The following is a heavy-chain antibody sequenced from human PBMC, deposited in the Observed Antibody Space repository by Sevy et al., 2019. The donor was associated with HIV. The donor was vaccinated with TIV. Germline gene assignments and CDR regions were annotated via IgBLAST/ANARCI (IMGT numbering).Heavy chain of an antibody. Sequence: GGSLRLSCAASGFTFSSYAMSWVRQAPGKGLEWVSNIYSDGRTYYADSVRGRFTISRDTSKNTVYLEMKSLRAKDTAVYYCTREDIVLGEDNYYGMDVWGHGTTVTVSS. J-gene: IGHJ6*02. D-gene: IGHD2-15*01. CDR1: GFTFSSYA. V-gene: IGHV3-53*01. CDR3: TREDIVLGEDNYYGMDV. CDR2: IYSDGRT.